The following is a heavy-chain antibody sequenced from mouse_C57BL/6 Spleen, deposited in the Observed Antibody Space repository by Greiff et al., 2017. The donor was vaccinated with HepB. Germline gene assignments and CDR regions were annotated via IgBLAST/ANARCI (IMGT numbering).Heavy chain of an antibody. J-gene: IGHJ3*01. CDR3: ASQGYYDYAWFAY. V-gene: IGHV5-12*01. CDR1: GFTFSDYY. Sequence: EVMLVESGGGLVQPGGSLKLSCAASGFTFSDYYMYWVRQTPEKRLEWVAYISNGGGSTYYPDTVKGRFTLSRDNAKNTLYLQMSRLKSEDTAMYYCASQGYYDYAWFAYWGQGTLVTVSA. CDR2: ISNGGGST. D-gene: IGHD2-4*01.